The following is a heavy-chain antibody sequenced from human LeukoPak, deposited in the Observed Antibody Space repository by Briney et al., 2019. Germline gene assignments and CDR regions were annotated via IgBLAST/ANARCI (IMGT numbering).Heavy chain of an antibody. CDR3: ASSSADHYYYYYGMDV. CDR1: GGTFSSYA. Sequence: ASVKVSCKASGGTFSSYAISWVRQAPGQGLEWMGGIIPIFGTANYAQKSQGRVTITADESTSTAYMELSSLRSEDTAVYYCASSSADHYYYYYGMDVWGKGTTVTVSS. V-gene: IGHV1-69*13. D-gene: IGHD6-6*01. CDR2: IIPIFGTA. J-gene: IGHJ6*04.